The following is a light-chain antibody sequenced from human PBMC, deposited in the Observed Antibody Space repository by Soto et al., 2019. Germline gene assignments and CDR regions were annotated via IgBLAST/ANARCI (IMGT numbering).Light chain of an antibody. CDR1: QTISSW. CDR2: KAS. J-gene: IGKJ1*01. V-gene: IGKV1-5*03. CDR3: QHYNSYSEA. Sequence: DIPMTQSPSTLSGSVGDRVTITCRASQTISSWLAWYQQKPGKAPKILIYKASTLKSGVPSRFSGSGSGTEFTLTISSLQPDDFATYYCQHYNSYSEAFGQGTKVEL.